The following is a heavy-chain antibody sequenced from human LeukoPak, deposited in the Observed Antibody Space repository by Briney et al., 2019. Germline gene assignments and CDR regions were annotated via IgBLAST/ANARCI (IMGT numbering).Heavy chain of an antibody. V-gene: IGHV4-59*01. J-gene: IGHJ3*02. CDR1: GGSISSYY. CDR2: IYYSGIT. D-gene: IGHD2-15*01. CDR3: ARDVTRGWAFDI. Sequence: SETLSLTCTVSGGSISSYYWSWIRQPPGKGLEWIGYIYYSGITDYNPSLKSRVTISLDTSKNQFSLKLNSVTAADTAVYYCARDVTRGWAFDIWGQGTRVTVTS.